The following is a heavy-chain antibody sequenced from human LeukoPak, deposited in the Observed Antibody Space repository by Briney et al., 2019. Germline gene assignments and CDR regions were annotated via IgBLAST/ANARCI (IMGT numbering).Heavy chain of an antibody. CDR1: GDSVSSGNSY. J-gene: IGHJ4*02. V-gene: IGHV4-61*01. CDR2: IYYSGGT. D-gene: IGHD1-26*01. CDR3: ARGKGVGVNPLDY. Sequence: SETLSLTCTVSGDSVSSGNSYWSWIRQPPGKGLEWIGYIYYSGGTNYNPSLKSLVTISVDTSKNQFSLKLTSVTAADTAVYYCARGKGVGVNPLDYWGQGTLVTVSS.